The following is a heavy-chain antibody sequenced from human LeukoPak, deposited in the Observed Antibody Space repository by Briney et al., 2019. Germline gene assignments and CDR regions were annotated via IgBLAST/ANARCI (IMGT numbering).Heavy chain of an antibody. Sequence: PGGSLRLSCAASGLTFSSYAMSWVRQAPGKGLEWVSAISGSGGSTYYADSVKGGFTISRDNSKNTLYLQMNSLRAEDTAVYYCARSYVWGSYRGNWYFDLWGRGTLVTVSS. CDR3: ARSYVWGSYRGNWYFDL. CDR1: GLTFSSYA. V-gene: IGHV3-23*01. CDR2: ISGSGGST. J-gene: IGHJ2*01. D-gene: IGHD3-16*02.